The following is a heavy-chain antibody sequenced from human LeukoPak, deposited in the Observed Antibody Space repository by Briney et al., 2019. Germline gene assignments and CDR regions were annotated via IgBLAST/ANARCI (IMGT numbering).Heavy chain of an antibody. CDR1: GFTLSNHA. V-gene: IGHV3-13*01. J-gene: IGHJ4*02. CDR3: AREGIVGAIDY. CDR2: VGIAGDT. D-gene: IGHD1-26*01. Sequence: PGGSLRLSCAASGFTLSNHAMHWVRRATGKGLEWVSAVGIAGDTYYPGSVKGRFTISRENAKNSLYLQMNSLRAEDTAVYYCAREGIVGAIDYWGQGTLVTVSS.